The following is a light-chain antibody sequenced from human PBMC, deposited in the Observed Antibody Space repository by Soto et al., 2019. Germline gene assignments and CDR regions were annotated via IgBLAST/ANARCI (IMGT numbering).Light chain of an antibody. J-gene: IGKJ5*01. Sequence: EIVMTQSPATLSVSPWERVALSCRASQSVSINLAWYQQKPGQAPSLLIYGASTRAAGVPARFSGSGSGTEFTLTISSLQSEDFAVYYCEQYNYWPPITFGQGTRLEI. CDR3: EQYNYWPPIT. CDR2: GAS. V-gene: IGKV3-15*01. CDR1: QSVSIN.